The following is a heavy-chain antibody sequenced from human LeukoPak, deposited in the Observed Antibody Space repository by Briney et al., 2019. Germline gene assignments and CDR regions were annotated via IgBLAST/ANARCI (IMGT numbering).Heavy chain of an antibody. CDR3: ARGTSASYHPRYFDY. V-gene: IGHV3-20*04. J-gene: IGHJ4*02. CDR1: GFTFDDYG. Sequence: GGSLRLSCAASGFTFDDYGMSWVRQAPGKGLEWVSGINWNGGSTGYADSVKGRFTISRDNAKNSLYLQMNSLRAEDTALYYCARGTSASYHPRYFDYWGQGTLVTVSS. CDR2: INWNGGST. D-gene: IGHD3-10*01.